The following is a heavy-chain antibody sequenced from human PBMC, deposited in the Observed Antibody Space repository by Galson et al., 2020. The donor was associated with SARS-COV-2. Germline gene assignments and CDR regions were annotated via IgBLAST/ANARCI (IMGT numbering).Heavy chain of an antibody. CDR3: ARGPYRDSYIDF. D-gene: IGHD1-26*01. Sequence: GGSLRLPCGASGFTFSSYGMYWARQAPGKGLEYVSSIVSNGGSTYYASSVKGRFTISRDNAKNTLYLQMGSLRVEDTAVYYCARGPYRDSYIDFWGQGTLVTVSS. CDR2: IVSNGGST. V-gene: IGHV3-64*01. J-gene: IGHJ4*02. CDR1: GFTFSSYG.